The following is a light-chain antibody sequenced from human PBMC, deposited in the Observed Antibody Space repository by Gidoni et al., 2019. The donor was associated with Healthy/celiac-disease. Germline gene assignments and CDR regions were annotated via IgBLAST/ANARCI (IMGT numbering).Light chain of an antibody. J-gene: IGKJ2*01. CDR3: QQYNNWPDT. V-gene: IGKV3-15*01. CDR2: GAS. Sequence: EIVMTQSPATLSVSPGERATLSCRPSQSVSSNLAWYQQKPGQAPRLLIYGASTRATGIPARFSGSGSGTEFTLTISSLQSEDFAVYYCQQYNNWPDTFGQGTKLEIK. CDR1: QSVSSN.